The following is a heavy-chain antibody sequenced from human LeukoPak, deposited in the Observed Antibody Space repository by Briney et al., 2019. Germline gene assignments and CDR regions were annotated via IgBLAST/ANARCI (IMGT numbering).Heavy chain of an antibody. CDR2: INPNSGDT. CDR3: ARGPATGDFDY. V-gene: IGHV1-2*02. J-gene: IGHJ4*02. D-gene: IGHD7-27*01. CDR1: GYTFTAYY. Sequence: GASATVSCTASGYTFTAYYIHWVRQAPGQGLEWIGWINPNSGDTNYAQKFQGRVTMTRDTSISTAYMELSRLESDDTAVYFCARGPATGDFDYWGQGTLVTVSS.